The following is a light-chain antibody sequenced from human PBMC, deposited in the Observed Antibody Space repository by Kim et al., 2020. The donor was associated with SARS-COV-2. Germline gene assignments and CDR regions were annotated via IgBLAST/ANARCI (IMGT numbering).Light chain of an antibody. CDR3: QQANTFPLT. Sequence: GNWLAWYQQKPGTAPRLLIYAASILQSGVPSRFSGSGYGANFTLTIMSLQPEDSATYYCQQANTFPLTFGGGTKVDIK. J-gene: IGKJ4*01. V-gene: IGKV1-12*01. CDR1: GNW. CDR2: AAS.